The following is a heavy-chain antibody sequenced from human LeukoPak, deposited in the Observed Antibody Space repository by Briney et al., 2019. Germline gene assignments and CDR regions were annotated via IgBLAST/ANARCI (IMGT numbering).Heavy chain of an antibody. V-gene: IGHV1-69*01. D-gene: IGHD3-10*01. CDR1: AGTFTSYT. Sequence: ASGKVSCSAAAGTFTSYTICMVRQAPGQGIELMGVIITIFGTANYAQKFQGRVTITADESTSTAYMELSSLRSEDTAVYYSARSPMGSGSANWFDPWGQGTLVTVSP. CDR2: IITIFGTA. J-gene: IGHJ5*02. CDR3: ARSPMGSGSANWFDP.